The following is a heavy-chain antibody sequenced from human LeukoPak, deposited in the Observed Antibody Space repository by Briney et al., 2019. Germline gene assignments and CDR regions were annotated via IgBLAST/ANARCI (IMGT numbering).Heavy chain of an antibody. D-gene: IGHD3-10*01. J-gene: IGHJ4*02. Sequence: PSETLSLTCAVYGGSFSGYYWTWIRQSPGEGLEWIGEINHRGSTNYNPPLKSRVTMSLDAFKTEFSLRLTAVTAADTAVYYCARGSITMPAAPFDYWGQGTLVTVSS. CDR1: GGSFSGYY. CDR2: INHRGST. V-gene: IGHV4-34*01. CDR3: ARGSITMPAAPFDY.